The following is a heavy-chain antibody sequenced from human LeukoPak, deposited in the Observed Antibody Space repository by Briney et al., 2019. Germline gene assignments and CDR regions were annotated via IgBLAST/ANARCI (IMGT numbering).Heavy chain of an antibody. CDR2: IYSSGST. CDR1: GVSISSGSNY. D-gene: IGHD3-10*01. CDR3: TRSDGYGLVGI. Sequence: SETLSLACSVSGVSISSGSNYWGWIRQPPGKTLEWIGSIYSSGSTYYNSSLKSRVIILIDTSKNHFSLTLSSVTAADTAVYYCTRSDGYGLVGIWGQGTMVTVSS. J-gene: IGHJ3*01. V-gene: IGHV4-39*07.